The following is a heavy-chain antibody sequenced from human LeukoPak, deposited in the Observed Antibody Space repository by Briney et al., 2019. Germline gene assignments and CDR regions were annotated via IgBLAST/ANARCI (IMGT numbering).Heavy chain of an antibody. Sequence: SETLSLTCTVSGGSISSYYWSWIRQPAGKGLEWIGRIYTSGSTNYNPSLKSRVTMSVDTSKNQFSLKLSSVTAADTAVYYCARESYSGSQGYAFDIWGQGTMVTVSS. J-gene: IGHJ3*02. D-gene: IGHD1-26*01. CDR3: ARESYSGSQGYAFDI. CDR2: IYTSGST. V-gene: IGHV4-4*07. CDR1: GGSISSYY.